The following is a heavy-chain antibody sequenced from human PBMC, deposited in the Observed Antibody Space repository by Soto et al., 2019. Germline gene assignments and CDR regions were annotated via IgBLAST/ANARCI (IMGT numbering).Heavy chain of an antibody. CDR3: ARGRGYCSGGSCYYDY. D-gene: IGHD2-15*01. Sequence: GGSLRLSCAASGFTFSSYNMNWVRQAPGKGLEWVSSISSSSSYIYYADSVKGRFTIYRDNAKNSLYLQMNSLRAEDTAVYYCARGRGYCSGGSCYYDYWGQGTLVTVSS. V-gene: IGHV3-21*01. CDR1: GFTFSSYN. J-gene: IGHJ4*02. CDR2: ISSSSSYI.